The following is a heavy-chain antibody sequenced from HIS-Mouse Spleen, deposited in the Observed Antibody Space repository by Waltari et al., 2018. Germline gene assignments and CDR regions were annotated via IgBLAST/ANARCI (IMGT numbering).Heavy chain of an antibody. J-gene: IGHJ4*02. Sequence: QVTLRESGPALVKPTQTLTLTCTFSGFSLSTSGMCVSWIRQPPGKALEWLARIDWDDDKYYSTSLKTRLTNSRETSKNQVVLTMTNMDPLDTATYYCARIAEGYTSGWYAFDYWGQGTLVTVSS. CDR3: ARIAEGYTSGWYAFDY. D-gene: IGHD6-19*01. CDR1: GFSLSTSGMC. CDR2: IDWDDDK. V-gene: IGHV2-70*15.